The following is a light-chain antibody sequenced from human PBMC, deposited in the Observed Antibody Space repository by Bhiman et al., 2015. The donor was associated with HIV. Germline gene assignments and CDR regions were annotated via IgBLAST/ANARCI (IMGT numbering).Light chain of an antibody. CDR2: QDN. J-gene: IGLJ3*02. CDR1: KLGDKY. CDR3: QAWDSSSDHPL. V-gene: IGLV3-1*01. Sequence: SYELTQPPSVSVSPGQTASITCSGDKLGDKYACWYQQKPGQSPVLVIYQDNKRPSGIPERFSGSNSGNTATLTISGTQAMDEADYYCQAWDSSSDHPLFGGGAKLTVL.